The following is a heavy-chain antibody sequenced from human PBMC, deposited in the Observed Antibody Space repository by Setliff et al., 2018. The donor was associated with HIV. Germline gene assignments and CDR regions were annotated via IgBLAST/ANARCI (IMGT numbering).Heavy chain of an antibody. CDR3: AREGTLTGFYKGGPDY. V-gene: IGHV4-31*03. D-gene: IGHD3-9*01. CDR1: GGSISSGGYY. J-gene: IGHJ4*02. CDR2: IYHSGST. Sequence: PSETLSLTCTVSGGSISSGGYYWSWIRQRPGKGLEWIGYIYHSGSTYYNPSLKSRIKISVDMSKNQFSLRLSSVTAADTAMYYCAREGTLTGFYKGGPDYWGQVTLVTVSS.